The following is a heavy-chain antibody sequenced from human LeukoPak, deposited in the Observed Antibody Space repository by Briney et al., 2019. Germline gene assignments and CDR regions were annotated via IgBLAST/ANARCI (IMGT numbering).Heavy chain of an antibody. V-gene: IGHV4-4*07. Sequence: SETLSLTCTVSGGSISSYYWSWIRQPAGKGLEWIGRIYTSGSTNYNPSLKSRVTISVDKSKNQFSLKLSSVTAADTAVYYCARGGHAVAVGLKAFDIWGQGTMVTVSS. CDR3: ARGGHAVAVGLKAFDI. CDR2: IYTSGST. D-gene: IGHD6-19*01. CDR1: GGSISSYY. J-gene: IGHJ3*02.